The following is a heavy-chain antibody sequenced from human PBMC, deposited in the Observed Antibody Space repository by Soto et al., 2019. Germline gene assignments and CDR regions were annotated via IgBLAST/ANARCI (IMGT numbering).Heavy chain of an antibody. CDR3: AVGGYDYPNYYYMDV. D-gene: IGHD5-12*01. J-gene: IGHJ6*03. CDR1: GYTFTSYD. CDR2: MNPNSGNT. Sequence: QVQLVQSGAEVKKPGASVKVSCKASGYTFTSYDINWVRQATGQGLEWMGWMNPNSGNTGYAKKFKGRVTMTRNTSISTAYMELSSLRSVETAVYYCAVGGYDYPNYYYMDVWGKGTTVTVSS. V-gene: IGHV1-8*01.